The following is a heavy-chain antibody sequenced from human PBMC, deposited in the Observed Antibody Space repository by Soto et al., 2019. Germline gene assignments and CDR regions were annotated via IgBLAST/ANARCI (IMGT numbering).Heavy chain of an antibody. CDR3: ARGLIIWFGELSRRGGYYYYMDV. CDR2: INDSGNI. V-gene: IGHV4-34*01. CDR1: GGSFSGYQ. D-gene: IGHD3-10*01. Sequence: QVQLQQWGAGLLKPSETLSLTCAVYGGSFSGYQWTWIRQTPGKRLEWIGEINDSGNINYNPSLKSRVTILVDTPKKQISLKISSVTAADTAVYYCARGLIIWFGELSRRGGYYYYMDVWGKGTTVTVSS. J-gene: IGHJ6*03.